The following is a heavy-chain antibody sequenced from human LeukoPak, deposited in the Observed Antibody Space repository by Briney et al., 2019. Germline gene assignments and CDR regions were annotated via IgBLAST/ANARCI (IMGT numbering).Heavy chain of an antibody. CDR2: IYYSGST. J-gene: IGHJ3*02. D-gene: IGHD3-22*01. Sequence: SETLSLTCTVSGGSLSSSSYYWGWVRQPPGKGLEWIGSIYYSGSTYYNPSLKSRVTISVDTSKNQFSLKLSSVTAADTAVYYCAREPYYYDTHTLDAFDIWGQGTMVTVSS. V-gene: IGHV4-39*07. CDR1: GGSLSSSSYY. CDR3: AREPYYYDTHTLDAFDI.